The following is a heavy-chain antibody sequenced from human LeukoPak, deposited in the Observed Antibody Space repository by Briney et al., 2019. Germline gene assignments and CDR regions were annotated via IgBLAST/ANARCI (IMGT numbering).Heavy chain of an antibody. D-gene: IGHD6-13*01. V-gene: IGHV4-34*01. J-gene: IGHJ1*01. Sequence: SETLSLTCAVYGESLNSYYWSWVRQPPGEGLEWIGEIYESGTTEYNPSLKSRVTMSVDTSKNQFSLKLSSVTAADTAVYYCARGYSSSWYGYFQHWGQGTLVTVSS. CDR1: GESLNSYY. CDR2: IYESGTT. CDR3: ARGYSSSWYGYFQH.